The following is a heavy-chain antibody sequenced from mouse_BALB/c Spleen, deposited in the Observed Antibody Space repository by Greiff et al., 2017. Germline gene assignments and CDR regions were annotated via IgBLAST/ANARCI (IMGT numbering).Heavy chain of an antibody. CDR3: TRYAAMDY. Sequence: VQLQQSGAELVRPGASVTLSCKASGYTFTDYEMHWVKQTPVHGLEWIGAIDPETGGTAYNQKFKGKATLTADKSSSTAYMELRSLTSEDSAVYYCTRYAAMDYWGQGTSVTVSS. J-gene: IGHJ4*01. CDR1: GYTFTDYE. CDR2: IDPETGGT. V-gene: IGHV1-15*01. D-gene: IGHD6-5*01.